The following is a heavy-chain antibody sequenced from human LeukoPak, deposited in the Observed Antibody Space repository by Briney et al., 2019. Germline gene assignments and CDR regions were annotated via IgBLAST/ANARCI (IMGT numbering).Heavy chain of an antibody. Sequence: PSETLSLTCTVSGGSISSSSYYWGWIRQPPGKGLEWIGSVYYSGSTYYNPSLKSRVTISVDTSKNQFSLKLSSVTAADTAVYYCASEAGPIDYWGQGTLVTVSS. J-gene: IGHJ4*02. CDR3: ASEAGPIDY. CDR2: VYYSGST. D-gene: IGHD6-19*01. V-gene: IGHV4-39*01. CDR1: GGSISSSSYY.